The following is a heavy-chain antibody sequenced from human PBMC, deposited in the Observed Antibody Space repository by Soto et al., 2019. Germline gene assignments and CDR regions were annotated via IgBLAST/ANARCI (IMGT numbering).Heavy chain of an antibody. CDR3: TGEKTAYGMDV. CDR2: MNPNSGNT. CDR1: GYTFTSYD. J-gene: IGHJ6*02. Sequence: QVQLVQSGAEVKKPGASVKVSCKASGYTFTSYDINWVRQATGQGLEWMGWMNPNSGNTGYAQKIQGRVTMTRNTSISTAYMELRSLSSEDTAVYCSTGEKTAYGMDVWGQGTTVTVSS. V-gene: IGHV1-8*01.